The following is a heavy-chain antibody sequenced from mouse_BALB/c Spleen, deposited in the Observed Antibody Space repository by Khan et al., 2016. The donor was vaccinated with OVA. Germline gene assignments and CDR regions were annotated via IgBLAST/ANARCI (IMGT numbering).Heavy chain of an antibody. CDR3: ARAEIPYFVSYSIDN. V-gene: IGHV14-3*02. CDR1: GFNFKDNY. J-gene: IGHJ4*01. CDR2: IDPATNNI. D-gene: IGHD1-2*01. Sequence: VQLQQSGADLVKPGASVELSCTASGFNFKDNYIHWVKQGPEQGLEWIGRIDPATNNIKYDPKFQGKATIKVDKSSNTAYLHLSSMTSEDTSVYYCARAEIPYFVSYSIDNWGQGTSVTVSS.